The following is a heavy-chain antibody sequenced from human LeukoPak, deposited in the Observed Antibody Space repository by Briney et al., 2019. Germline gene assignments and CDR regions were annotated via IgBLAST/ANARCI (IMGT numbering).Heavy chain of an antibody. J-gene: IGHJ4*02. D-gene: IGHD6-13*01. CDR2: INPGNGNT. Sequence: ASVKVSCKASGGTFSSYAISWVRQAPGQRLEWMGWINPGNGNTQCSQNFQGRVTMTRDTSATTAYMELSSLDSEDTAVYYCARGAGNSWFDDWGQGTLVTVSS. V-gene: IGHV1-3*01. CDR3: ARGAGNSWFDD. CDR1: GGTFSSYA.